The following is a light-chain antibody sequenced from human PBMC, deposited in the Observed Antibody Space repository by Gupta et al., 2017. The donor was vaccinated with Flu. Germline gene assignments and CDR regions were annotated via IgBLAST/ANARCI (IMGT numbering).Light chain of an antibody. CDR2: AAS. J-gene: IGKJ4*01. CDR3: QHEDSYPLT. V-gene: IGKV1-8*01. CDR1: QGISSY. Sequence: AIRMTQSPSSFSASTGDRVPLTCRASQGISSYLAWYQQKPGKAPKVLIYAASTGQSGVPSRFSGSGSGTDFSLTISGLQSEDFATYYCQHEDSYPLTFGGGTKVDIK.